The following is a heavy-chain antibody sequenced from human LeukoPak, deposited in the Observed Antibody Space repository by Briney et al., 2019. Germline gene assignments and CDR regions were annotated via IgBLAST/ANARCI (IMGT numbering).Heavy chain of an antibody. CDR1: GYTFTSYG. V-gene: IGHV1-18*01. CDR3: ATARGPRYYYYGMDV. D-gene: IGHD1-26*01. CDR2: ISAYNGNT. J-gene: IGHJ6*02. Sequence: ASVKVSCKASGYTFTSYGISWVRQAPGQGLEWMGWISAYNGNTNYAQKFQGRVTMTEDTSTDTAYMELSSLRSEDTAVYYCATARGPRYYYYGMDVWGQGTTVTVSS.